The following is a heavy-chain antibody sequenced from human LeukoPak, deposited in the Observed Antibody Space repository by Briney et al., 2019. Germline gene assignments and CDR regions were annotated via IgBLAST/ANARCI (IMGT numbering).Heavy chain of an antibody. D-gene: IGHD3-22*01. CDR2: ISSSSSTI. J-gene: IGHJ4*02. CDR1: GFTFSSYS. V-gene: IGHV3-48*04. Sequence: GGSLRLSCAASGFTFSSYSMNWVRQAPGKGLEWVSYISSSSSTIYYADSVKGRFTISRDNAKNSLFLQMNNLRAEDTAVYYCASGASSSSGLLAGDYWGQGTLVTVSS. CDR3: ASGASSSSGLLAGDY.